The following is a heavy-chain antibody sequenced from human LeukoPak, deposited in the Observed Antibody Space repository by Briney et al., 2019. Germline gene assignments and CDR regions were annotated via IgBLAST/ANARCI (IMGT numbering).Heavy chain of an antibody. CDR2: ISGSGGST. J-gene: IGHJ4*02. D-gene: IGHD5-18*01. CDR1: GFTFSSYA. CDR3: AKYTLWNDY. V-gene: IGHV3-23*01. Sequence: GALRLSCAASGFTFSSYAMSWVRRAPGKGVEWVSAISGSGGSTYYADSVKGRFTISRDNSKNTLYLQMNSLRAEDTAVYYCAKYTLWNDYWGQGTLVTVSS.